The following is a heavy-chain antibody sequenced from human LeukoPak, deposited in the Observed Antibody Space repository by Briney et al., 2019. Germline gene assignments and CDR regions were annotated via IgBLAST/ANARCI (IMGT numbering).Heavy chain of an antibody. V-gene: IGHV4-4*02. CDR3: ASAVRAPGYSSSWYAFDY. Sequence: SETLSLTCAVSGGSISSSNWCSWVRQPPGKGLEWIGEIYHSGSTNYNPSLKSRVTISVDKSKNQFSLKLSSVTAADTAVYYCASAVRAPGYSSSWYAFDYWGQGTLVTVSS. D-gene: IGHD6-13*01. J-gene: IGHJ4*02. CDR2: IYHSGST. CDR1: GGSISSSNW.